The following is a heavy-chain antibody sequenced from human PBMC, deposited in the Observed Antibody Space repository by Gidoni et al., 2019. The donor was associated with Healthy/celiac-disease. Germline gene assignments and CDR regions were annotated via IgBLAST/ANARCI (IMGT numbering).Heavy chain of an antibody. J-gene: IGHJ4*02. Sequence: EVQLVESGGGLVKPGGSLRLSCAASGFTFSNAWMSWVRQAPGKGLEWVGRIKSKTDGGTTDYAAPVKGRFTISRDDSKNTLYLQMNSLKTEDTAVYYCTTEAYYDFWSGYSEVDYWGQGTLVTVSS. V-gene: IGHV3-15*01. CDR2: IKSKTDGGTT. D-gene: IGHD3-3*01. CDR1: GFTFSNAW. CDR3: TTEAYYDFWSGYSEVDY.